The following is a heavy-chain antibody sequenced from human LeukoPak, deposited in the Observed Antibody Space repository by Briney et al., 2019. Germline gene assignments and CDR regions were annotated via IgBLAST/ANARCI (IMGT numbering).Heavy chain of an antibody. D-gene: IGHD3-3*01. J-gene: IGHJ4*02. CDR3: ARERSGYYIFDQ. CDR1: GFTFSDYT. V-gene: IGHV3-23*01. Sequence: GGSLRLSCAASGFTFSDYTMSWVRQAPGKGLEWVSTITYSGGDTYFADSVKGRFTISRDNSKNTLHLQMNSLRAEDTAIYYCARERSGYYIFDQWGQGTLATVSS. CDR2: ITYSGGDT.